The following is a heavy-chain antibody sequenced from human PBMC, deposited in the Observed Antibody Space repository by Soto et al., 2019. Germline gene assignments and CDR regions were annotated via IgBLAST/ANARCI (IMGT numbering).Heavy chain of an antibody. CDR2: IYRTGST. CDR1: GGSFTSNNW. J-gene: IGHJ4*02. Sequence: PSETLSLTCAVSGGSFTSNNWWTWVRQPPGQGLEWIGEIYRTGSTNYNPSLKSRVTISLDKSENQFSLKVTSLTASDTAVYYCASRDPGTSVDYWGQGTLVTVSS. D-gene: IGHD1-7*01. CDR3: ASRDPGTSVDY. V-gene: IGHV4-4*02.